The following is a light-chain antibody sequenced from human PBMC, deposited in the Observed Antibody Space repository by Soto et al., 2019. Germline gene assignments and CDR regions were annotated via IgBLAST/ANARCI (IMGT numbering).Light chain of an antibody. CDR1: SSDIGVYNY. CDR3: SSYTSSGTVV. Sequence: QSVLTQPASVSGSPGQSITNSCTGTSSDIGVYNYVSWYQQNPGKAPKLMIYEVSNRPSGVSNRFSGSKSGNTASLTISGLQAEDEADYYCSSYTSSGTVVFGGGTKLTVL. V-gene: IGLV2-14*01. J-gene: IGLJ2*01. CDR2: EVS.